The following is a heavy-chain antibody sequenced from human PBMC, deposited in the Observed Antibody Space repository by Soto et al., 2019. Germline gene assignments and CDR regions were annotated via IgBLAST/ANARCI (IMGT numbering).Heavy chain of an antibody. CDR3: AKVLTPDHVLTGTPAD. CDR1: GFTFSSYG. V-gene: IGHV3-30*18. CDR2: ISYDGSNK. Sequence: VGSLRLSCAASGFTFSSYGMHWVRQAPGKGLEWVAVISYDGSNKYYADSVKGRFTISRDNSKNTLYLQMNSLRAEDTAVYYCAKVLTPDHVLTGTPADWGQGTLVTVSS. J-gene: IGHJ4*02. D-gene: IGHD1-20*01.